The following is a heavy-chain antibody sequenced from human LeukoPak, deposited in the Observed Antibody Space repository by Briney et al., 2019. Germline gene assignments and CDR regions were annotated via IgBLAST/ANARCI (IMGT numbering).Heavy chain of an antibody. CDR3: VRAGEHDY. V-gene: IGHV1-2*02. CDR1: GYTFTNYY. D-gene: IGHD7-27*01. J-gene: IGHJ4*02. CDR2: INPKSGGT. Sequence: APVKVSCKASGYTFTNYYMNWVRQAPGQGLEWMGWINPKSGGTKYAQKFQGRVTMTRDTSITTAYMELTILSSDDTAVFYCVRAGEHDYWGQGTLVTVSS.